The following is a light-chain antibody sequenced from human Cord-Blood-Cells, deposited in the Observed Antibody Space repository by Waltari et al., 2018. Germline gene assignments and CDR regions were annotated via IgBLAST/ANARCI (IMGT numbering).Light chain of an antibody. V-gene: IGKV4-1*01. CDR2: WAS. J-gene: IGKJ2*01. CDR1: QSVLYSSNNKNY. CDR3: QQYYSTPYT. Sequence: DIVMTQSPDSLAVSLGERATINCKSSQSVLYSSNNKNYLAWYQQKPEQPPKLIIYWASTRESGVPARFSGSGSGTDFTLTISSLQAEDVAVYYCQQYYSTPYTFGQGTKLEIK.